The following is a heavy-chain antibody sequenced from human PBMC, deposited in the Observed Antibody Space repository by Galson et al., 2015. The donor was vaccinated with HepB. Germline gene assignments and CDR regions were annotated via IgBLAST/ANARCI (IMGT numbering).Heavy chain of an antibody. J-gene: IGHJ3*02. V-gene: IGHV3-30*03. D-gene: IGHD3-3*01. CDR3: ARPDRGGPVLRFLEWFCDAFDT. Sequence: SLRLSCAASGFTFSSYGMHWVRQAPGKGLEWVAVISYDGSNKYYADSVKGRFTISRDNSKNTLYLQMNSLRAEDTAVYYCARPDRGGPVLRFLEWFCDAFDTWGQGTMVTVSS. CDR1: GFTFSSYG. CDR2: ISYDGSNK.